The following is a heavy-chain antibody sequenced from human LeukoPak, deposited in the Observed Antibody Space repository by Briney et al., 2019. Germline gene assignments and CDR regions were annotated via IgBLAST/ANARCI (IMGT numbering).Heavy chain of an antibody. CDR2: MNPNSGNT. CDR3: ARGVGIAVAGTLWYYYYGMDV. J-gene: IGHJ6*02. CDR1: GYTFTSYD. V-gene: IGHV1-8*01. D-gene: IGHD6-19*01. Sequence: ASVKASCKASGYTFTSYDINWVRQATGQGLEWMGWMNPNSGNTGYAQKFQGRVTMTRNTSISTAYMELSSLRSEDTAVYYCARGVGIAVAGTLWYYYYGMDVWGQGTTVTVSS.